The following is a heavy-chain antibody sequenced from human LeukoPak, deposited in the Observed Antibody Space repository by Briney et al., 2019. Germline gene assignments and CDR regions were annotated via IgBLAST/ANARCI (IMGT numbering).Heavy chain of an antibody. Sequence: SETLSLTCTVSGGSISSGGYYWSWIRQHPGKGLEWIGYIYYSGSTYYNPSLKSRVTISVDTSKNQFSLKLSSVTAADTAVYYCARDGWTPYYYYGMDVWGQGTTVTVSS. D-gene: IGHD2-15*01. CDR1: GGSISSGGYY. CDR2: IYYSGST. V-gene: IGHV4-31*03. CDR3: ARDGWTPYYYYGMDV. J-gene: IGHJ6*02.